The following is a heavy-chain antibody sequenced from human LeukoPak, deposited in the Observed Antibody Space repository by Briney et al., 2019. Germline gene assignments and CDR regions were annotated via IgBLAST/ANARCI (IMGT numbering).Heavy chain of an antibody. CDR3: AGYSNSWLGWFDP. CDR2: IYHSGST. Sequence: SETLSLTCTVSGGSISSGYYWGWIRQPPGKGLEWIGSIYHSGSTYYNPSLKSRVTISVDTSKNQFSLKLSSVTAADTAVYYCAGYSNSWLGWFDPWGQGTLVTVSS. V-gene: IGHV4-38-2*02. J-gene: IGHJ5*02. CDR1: GGSISSGYY. D-gene: IGHD6-13*01.